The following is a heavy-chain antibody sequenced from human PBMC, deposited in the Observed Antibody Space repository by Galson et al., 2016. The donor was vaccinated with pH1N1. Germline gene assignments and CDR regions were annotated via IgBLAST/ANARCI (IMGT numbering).Heavy chain of an antibody. J-gene: IGHJ5*02. CDR3: VRGRYPYGWGDR. CDR2: ISYSGTT. D-gene: IGHD6-19*01. CDR1: GDSISSGAYS. V-gene: IGHV4-31*03. Sequence: TLSLTCTVSGDSISSGAYSWTWLRQHPGKGLEWIGYISYSGTTDYNAPLRSRLIISLDMSKNQFSLKLSSVTAADTAIYYCVRGRYPYGWGDRWGQGTLVTVSS.